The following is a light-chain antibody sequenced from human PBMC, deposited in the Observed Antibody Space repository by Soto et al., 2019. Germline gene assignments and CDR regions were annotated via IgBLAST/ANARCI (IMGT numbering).Light chain of an antibody. Sequence: QSALTQPASVSGSPGQSITISCTGSSTDVGGYNYVSWYQQHPGKAPKVMIYEVSNRPSGVSNRFSGSKSGNTASLTISGLQAEAEADYYCSSYTRSSNYVFGNGTKVTV. CDR2: EVS. CDR1: STDVGGYNY. J-gene: IGLJ1*01. CDR3: SSYTRSSNYV. V-gene: IGLV2-14*01.